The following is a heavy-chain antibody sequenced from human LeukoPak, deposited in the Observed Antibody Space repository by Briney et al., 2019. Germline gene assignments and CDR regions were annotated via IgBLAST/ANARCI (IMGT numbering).Heavy chain of an antibody. CDR3: ARDLLYCSGGSCYSVHYFDY. V-gene: IGHV1-8*03. Sequence: ASVKVSCKASGYTFTSYDINWVRQATGQGLEWMGWMNPNSGNTGYAQKFQGRVTITRNTSISTAYMELSSLRSEDTAVYYCARDLLYCSGGSCYSVHYFDYWGQGTLVTVSS. CDR1: GYTFTSYD. D-gene: IGHD2-15*01. J-gene: IGHJ4*02. CDR2: MNPNSGNT.